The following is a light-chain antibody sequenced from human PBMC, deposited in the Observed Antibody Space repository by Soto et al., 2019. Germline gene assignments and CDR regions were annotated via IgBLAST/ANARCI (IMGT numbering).Light chain of an antibody. J-gene: IGKJ1*01. V-gene: IGKV1-5*03. CDR3: QHYTSYSKA. CDR1: QTISSW. CDR2: KAS. Sequence: VASTCRASQTISSWLAWYQQKPGKATKLLIYKASTLKSGLPSRFSGSGSGTEFTLTISSLQPDDLATYYCQHYTSYSKACGQATRWKS.